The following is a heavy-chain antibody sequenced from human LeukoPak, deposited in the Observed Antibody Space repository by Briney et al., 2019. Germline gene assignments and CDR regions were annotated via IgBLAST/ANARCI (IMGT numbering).Heavy chain of an antibody. V-gene: IGHV3-20*04. D-gene: IGHD2-2*02. J-gene: IGHJ4*02. Sequence: PGGSLRHSCAASGVTLDDYGMSWVRQAPGKGLEWVSGINWNGGSTGYADSAKGRFTISRDNAKNSLYLQMNSLRAENTAMSYGATAVCSSTSCYTATYYFDYWGQGTLVTVSS. CDR2: INWNGGST. CDR3: ATAVCSSTSCYTATYYFDY. CDR1: GVTLDDYG.